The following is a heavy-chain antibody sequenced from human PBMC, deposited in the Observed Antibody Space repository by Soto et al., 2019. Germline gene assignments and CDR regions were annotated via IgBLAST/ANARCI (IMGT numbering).Heavy chain of an antibody. J-gene: IGHJ5*02. CDR1: GGSISSNSYY. Sequence: SETLSLTCTVSGGSISSNSYYWGWIRQPPGQGLEWIGSIYYSGSTYYNPSLKSRVTISVDTSKNQFSLKLSSVTAADTAVYYCARHFPLVVVAATDWFDPWGQGTLVTVSS. CDR3: ARHFPLVVVAATDWFDP. D-gene: IGHD2-15*01. V-gene: IGHV4-39*01. CDR2: IYYSGST.